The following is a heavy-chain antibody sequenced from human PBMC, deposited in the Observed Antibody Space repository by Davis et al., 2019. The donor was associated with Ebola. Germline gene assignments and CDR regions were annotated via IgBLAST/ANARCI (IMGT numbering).Heavy chain of an antibody. CDR1: GFAFTNYV. CDR3: VKDSSNIWFDI. V-gene: IGHV3-23*01. CDR2: ISVSGGTA. D-gene: IGHD2/OR15-2a*01. J-gene: IGHJ3*02. Sequence: PGGSLRLSCAASGFAFTNYVMNWVRQAPGKGLQWVSGISVSGGTAHYVDSVKGRFTISRDKSKSTLYLQMNSLRAEDTAIYYCVKDSSNIWFDIWGQGTLVTVSS.